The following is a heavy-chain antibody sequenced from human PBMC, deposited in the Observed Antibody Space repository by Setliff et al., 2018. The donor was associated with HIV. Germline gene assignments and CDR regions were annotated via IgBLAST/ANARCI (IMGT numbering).Heavy chain of an antibody. CDR2: IYQSGTT. J-gene: IGHJ3*02. Sequence: PSETLSLTCEVSGGSISSTKWWNWVRQPPGKGLEWIGEIYQSGTTNYNPSPKSRVTMSVDTSNNQFSLELSSVTAADTAVYYCARKSTLRYYYGSGSLDAFDIWGQGTKVTVSS. CDR1: GGSISSTKW. V-gene: IGHV4-4*02. CDR3: ARKSTLRYYYGSGSLDAFDI. D-gene: IGHD3-10*01.